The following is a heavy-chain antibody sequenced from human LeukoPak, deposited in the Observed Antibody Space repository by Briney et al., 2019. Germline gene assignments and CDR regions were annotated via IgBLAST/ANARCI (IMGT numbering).Heavy chain of an antibody. J-gene: IGHJ3*02. Sequence: GGSLRLSCAASGFTFSSYWMHWVRQASGKGLVWVSRINSDGSSTSYADSVKGRFTISRDNAKNTLYLQMNSLRAEDTAVYYCARKCYGDYDDAFDIWGQGTMVTVSS. CDR2: INSDGSST. D-gene: IGHD4-17*01. CDR3: ARKCYGDYDDAFDI. V-gene: IGHV3-74*01. CDR1: GFTFSSYW.